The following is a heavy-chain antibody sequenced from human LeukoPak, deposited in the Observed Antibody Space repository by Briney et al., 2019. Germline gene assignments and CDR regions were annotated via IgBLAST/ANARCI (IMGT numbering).Heavy chain of an antibody. Sequence: GGSLRLSCAASGFTFSNYEMNWVRQAPGKGLEGVSYISSSGSTIYYADSVKGRFTISRDNAKNSLYLQMNSLRAEDTAVYYCARDFDTIDYGSGSLSPGGQGTLVTVSS. CDR1: GFTFSNYE. CDR2: ISSSGSTI. D-gene: IGHD3-10*01. V-gene: IGHV3-48*03. J-gene: IGHJ5*02. CDR3: ARDFDTIDYGSGSLSP.